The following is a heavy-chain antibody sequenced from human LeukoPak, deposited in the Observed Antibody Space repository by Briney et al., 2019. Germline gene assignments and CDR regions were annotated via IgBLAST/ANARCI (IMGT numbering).Heavy chain of an antibody. CDR1: GYTFIDYY. D-gene: IGHD1-26*01. V-gene: IGHV1-2*02. CDR3: ASTKWEIIGGYHYYYMDV. Sequence: ASVKVSCKASGYTFIDYYIHWVRQAPGQGPEWMGWINPNSGGTDYAQKFQGRVTMTRDTSINTAYMELSRLRSDDTAVYYCASTKWEIIGGYHYYYMDVWGKGTTVTVSS. CDR2: INPNSGGT. J-gene: IGHJ6*03.